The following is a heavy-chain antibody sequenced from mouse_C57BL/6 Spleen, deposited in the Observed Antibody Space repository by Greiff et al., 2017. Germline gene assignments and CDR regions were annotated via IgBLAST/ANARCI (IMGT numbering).Heavy chain of an antibody. D-gene: IGHD2-3*01. V-gene: IGHV1-53*01. CDR1: GYTFTSYW. Sequence: QVQLQQPGTELVKPGASVKLSCKASGYTFTSYWMHWVKQRPGQGLEWIGNINPSNGGTNYNEKFKGKATFTADTSSNTAYMQLSSLTTEDSAIYYCARPDGYYYAMDYWGQGTSVTVSS. CDR2: INPSNGGT. J-gene: IGHJ4*01. CDR3: ARPDGYYYAMDY.